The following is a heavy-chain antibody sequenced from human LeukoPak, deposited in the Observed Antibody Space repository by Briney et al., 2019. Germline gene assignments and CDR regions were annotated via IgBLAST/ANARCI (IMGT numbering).Heavy chain of an antibody. J-gene: IGHJ4*02. CDR3: ARFPTSSWYRSDSYFDY. D-gene: IGHD6-13*01. CDR2: IYNSGST. CDR1: GGSISSYY. Sequence: SETLSLTCTVSGGSISSYYWSWIRQPPGKGLGWIGYIYNSGSTNYNPSLKSRVTISVDTSKNQFSLKLSSVTAADTAVYYCARFPTSSWYRSDSYFDYWGLGTLVTVSS. V-gene: IGHV4-59*01.